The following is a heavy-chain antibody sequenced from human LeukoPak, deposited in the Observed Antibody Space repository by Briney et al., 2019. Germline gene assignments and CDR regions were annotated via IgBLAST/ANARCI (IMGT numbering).Heavy chain of an antibody. Sequence: GGSLRLSCAASGFTFSSYAMPWVRQAPGKGLEWVAAISCSGSSTYYADSVKGRFTISRDNSKNTLYLQMNSLRAEDTAVYYCAKNGVGATTLSWFDPWGQGTLVTVSS. CDR1: GFTFSSYA. CDR2: ISCSGSST. V-gene: IGHV3-23*01. J-gene: IGHJ5*02. D-gene: IGHD1-26*01. CDR3: AKNGVGATTLSWFDP.